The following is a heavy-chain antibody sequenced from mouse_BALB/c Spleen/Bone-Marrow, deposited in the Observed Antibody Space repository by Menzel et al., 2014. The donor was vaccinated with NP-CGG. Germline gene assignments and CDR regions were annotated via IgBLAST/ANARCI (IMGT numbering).Heavy chain of an antibody. CDR1: GYIFISYN. D-gene: IGHD4-1*01. J-gene: IGHJ2*01. CDR3: AKTNWGKGNNFDY. V-gene: IGHV1-12*01. Sequence: VQLQQSGAELVKPGASVKMSCKASGYIFISYNMHWVKQTPGQGLEWIGTIYPGNGDTSYNQKFKGKASLTADKSSSTAYMQRSSVTSEDSAVYYCAKTNWGKGNNFDYWGQGTTLTVSS. CDR2: IYPGNGDT.